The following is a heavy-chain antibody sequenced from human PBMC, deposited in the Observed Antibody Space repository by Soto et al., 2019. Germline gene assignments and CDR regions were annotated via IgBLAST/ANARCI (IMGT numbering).Heavy chain of an antibody. CDR3: AREEGPYSSSWNDAFDI. J-gene: IGHJ3*02. Sequence: PGGSLRLSCAAPGFPFSSYAVHWVRLAPGKGLEWVAVISFDGRNKYYGDSVKGRFTISRDNSKNTLYLQMNSLRVEDTAVYYCAREEGPYSSSWNDAFDIWGQGTMVTVSS. D-gene: IGHD6-13*01. CDR1: GFPFSSYA. CDR2: ISFDGRNK. V-gene: IGHV3-30*04.